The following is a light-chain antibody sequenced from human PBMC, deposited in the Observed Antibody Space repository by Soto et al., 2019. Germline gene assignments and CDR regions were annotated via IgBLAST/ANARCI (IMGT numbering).Light chain of an antibody. CDR2: GAS. V-gene: IGKV3-15*01. CDR3: KQYRNGAST. J-gene: IGKJ1*01. Sequence: EIVLTQSPGTLSVSPGDRVTLSCRASQSVDINLAWCQQRAGQAPRLLVYGASTKDTDTPGMFIGMASGTERTLPITNRQSEEFAVYYAKQYRNGASTFRQATQV. CDR1: QSVDIN.